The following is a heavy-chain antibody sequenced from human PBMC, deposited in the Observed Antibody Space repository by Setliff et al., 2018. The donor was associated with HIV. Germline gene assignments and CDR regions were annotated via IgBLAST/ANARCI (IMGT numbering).Heavy chain of an antibody. Sequence: SETLSLTCAIYGGSLSNYYWTWIRQPPGKGLEWIGEINHSGSTNYNPSLKSRVTISVDTSKNQFSLKLSSVTAADTAVYYCARGGYSSSWYTYYGMDVWGQGTTVTVSS. D-gene: IGHD6-13*01. V-gene: IGHV4-34*01. J-gene: IGHJ6*02. CDR3: ARGGYSSSWYTYYGMDV. CDR1: GGSLSNYY. CDR2: INHSGST.